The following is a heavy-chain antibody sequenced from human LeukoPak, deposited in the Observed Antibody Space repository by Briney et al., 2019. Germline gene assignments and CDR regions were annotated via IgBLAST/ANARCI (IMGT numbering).Heavy chain of an antibody. CDR3: ASVGYSSGWHYLDY. D-gene: IGHD6-19*01. V-gene: IGHV1-69*06. CDR2: IIPIFGTA. Sequence: SVKVSCKASGGTFSSYAISWVRQAPGQGLEWMGGIIPIFGTADYAQKFQGRVTITADKSTSTAYMELSSLRSEDTAVYYCASVGYSSGWHYLDYWGQGTLVTVSS. CDR1: GGTFSSYA. J-gene: IGHJ4*02.